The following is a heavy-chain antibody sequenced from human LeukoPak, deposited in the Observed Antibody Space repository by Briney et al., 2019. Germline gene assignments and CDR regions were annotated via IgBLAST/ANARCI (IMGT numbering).Heavy chain of an antibody. Sequence: ASVKVSCKASGYTFTSYYMHWVRQAPGQGLEWMGIINPSGGSTSYAQKFQGRVTMTRDTSTSTVYMELSSLRSEDTAVYYCARDGGGGSTMVRGVMVYWGQGTLVTVSS. D-gene: IGHD3-10*01. CDR2: INPSGGST. J-gene: IGHJ4*02. CDR1: GYTFTSYY. CDR3: ARDGGGGSTMVRGVMVY. V-gene: IGHV1-46*01.